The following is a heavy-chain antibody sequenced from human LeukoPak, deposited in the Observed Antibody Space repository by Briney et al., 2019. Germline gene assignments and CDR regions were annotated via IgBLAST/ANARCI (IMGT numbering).Heavy chain of an antibody. CDR3: ATEANSGIIHRFDC. D-gene: IGHD3-10*01. CDR1: VVSISISFYH. CDR2: IYYSGNT. V-gene: IGHV4-39*01. Sequence: SETLSLTSTVSVVSISISFYHWGWVRQPPGKGLELIGSIYYSGNTYYNPSLNSRVTISVGTSKIQFSLRLTSVTAADTAVYYCATEANSGIIHRFDCWGQGTHITVSS. J-gene: IGHJ4*02.